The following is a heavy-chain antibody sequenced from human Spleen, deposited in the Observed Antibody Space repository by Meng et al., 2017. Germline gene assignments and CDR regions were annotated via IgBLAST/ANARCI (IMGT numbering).Heavy chain of an antibody. D-gene: IGHD3-10*01. J-gene: IGHJ5*02. CDR2: INPSGGST. V-gene: IGHV1-46*01. Sequence: ASVTVSCQASGYTFTSYYLHWVRQAPGQGLEWMGMINPSGGSTYYAQKFQGRVTITADESTSTAYMELSSLRSEDTAVYYCARQGDYTSGSYFRWVDPWGQGTPVTVSS. CDR1: GYTFTSYY. CDR3: ARQGDYTSGSYFRWVDP.